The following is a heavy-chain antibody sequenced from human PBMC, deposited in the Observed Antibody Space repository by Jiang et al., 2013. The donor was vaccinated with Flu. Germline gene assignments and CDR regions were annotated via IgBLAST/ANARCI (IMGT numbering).Heavy chain of an antibody. V-gene: IGHV4-34*01. CDR2: YNHSGST. Sequence: LLKPSETLSLTCAVYGGSFSGYYWSWIRQPPGKGRGVDWGKYNHSGSTNYNPSLKSRVTISVDTSKNQFSLKLSSVTAADTAVYYCAREELEAAGFDPWGQGTLVTVSS. CDR1: GGSFSGYY. CDR3: AREELEAAGFDP. J-gene: IGHJ5*02. D-gene: IGHD6-13*01.